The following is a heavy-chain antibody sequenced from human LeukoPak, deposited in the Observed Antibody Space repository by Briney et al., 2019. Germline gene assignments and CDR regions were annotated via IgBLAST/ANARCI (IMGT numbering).Heavy chain of an antibody. Sequence: SETLSLTCTVSGGSISSGGYYWSWIRQHPGKGLEWIGYIYYRGSTYYNPSLKSRITISVDTSKNQFSLKLSSVTAADTAVYYCARGLEDIVVVPAAIGWFDPWGQGTLVTVSS. CDR2: IYYRGST. CDR3: ARGLEDIVVVPAAIGWFDP. J-gene: IGHJ5*02. D-gene: IGHD2-2*02. CDR1: GGSISSGGYY. V-gene: IGHV4-31*03.